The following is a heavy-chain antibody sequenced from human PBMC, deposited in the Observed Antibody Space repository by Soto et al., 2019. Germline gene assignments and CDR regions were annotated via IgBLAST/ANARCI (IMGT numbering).Heavy chain of an antibody. CDR3: ARGYSSSSNPRRDFDY. V-gene: IGHV4-34*01. J-gene: IGHJ4*02. Sequence: SETLSHTCAVYGGSFSGYYWSLIRQPPGKGLEWIGEINHSGSTNYNPSLKSRVTISVDTSKNQFSLKLSSVTAADTAVYYCARGYSSSSNPRRDFDYWGQGTLVTVSS. D-gene: IGHD6-6*01. CDR2: INHSGST. CDR1: GGSFSGYY.